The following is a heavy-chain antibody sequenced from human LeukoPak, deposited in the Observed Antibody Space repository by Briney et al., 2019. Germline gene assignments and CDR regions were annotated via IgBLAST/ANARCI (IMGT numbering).Heavy chain of an antibody. CDR3: ARHRRGEPIDS. J-gene: IGHJ4*02. V-gene: IGHV4-39*01. D-gene: IGHD3-16*01. CDR1: DGSISSSSSF. CDR2: IDYSGST. Sequence: SESLSLTCTVSDGSISSSSSFWGWIRQPPEKGLEWIGSIDYSGSTYYNPSLKSRLTISADMSKNQFSLKLSSVTAADTAVYYCARHRRGEPIDSWGQGTLVTVSS.